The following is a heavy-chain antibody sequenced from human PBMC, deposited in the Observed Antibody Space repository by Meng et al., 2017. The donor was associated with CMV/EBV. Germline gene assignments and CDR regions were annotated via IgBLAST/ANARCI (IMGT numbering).Heavy chain of an antibody. CDR3: AHKGRRMAAAGINWFDP. J-gene: IGHJ5*02. CDR2: IYWDDDK. Sequence: IPFKDAGPTLVKPPQPTTLTCTFSGFSLSTSGLGVGWIRQPPGKALDWLALIYWDDDKRYSPSLKSRLTITKDTSKNQVVLTMTNMDPVDTATYYCAHKGRRMAAAGINWFDPWGQGTLVTVSS. D-gene: IGHD6-13*01. V-gene: IGHV2-5*02. CDR1: GFSLSTSGLG.